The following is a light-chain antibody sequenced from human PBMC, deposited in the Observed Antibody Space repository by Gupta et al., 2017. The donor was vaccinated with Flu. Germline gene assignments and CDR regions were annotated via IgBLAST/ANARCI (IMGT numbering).Light chain of an antibody. CDR2: DAS. J-gene: IGKJ4*01. CDR3: QYYDNLPS. V-gene: IGKV1-33*01. CDR1: QDISNY. Sequence: DIQMTQSPSSLSASVGDRVTITCQASQDISNYLNWYQQKQGKAPKLLIYDASNLEKGVPSRFSGRGYVTDFTFTSSIRQAEDRANYYGQYYDNLPSFGRGTKLEIK.